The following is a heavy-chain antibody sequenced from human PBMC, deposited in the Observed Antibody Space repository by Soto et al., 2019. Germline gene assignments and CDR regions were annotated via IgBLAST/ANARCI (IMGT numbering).Heavy chain of an antibody. Sequence: ASVKVSCKASGYTFTSYGISWVRQARGQGLEWMGWISAYNGNTNYAQKLQGRVTMTTDTSTSKAYMELRRLRSDDTAVYYCARVGTNYDYVWGSYRPAQTPLDYSGRG. D-gene: IGHD3-16*02. V-gene: IGHV1-18*01. CDR1: GYTFTSYG. CDR3: ARVGTNYDYVWGSYRPAQTPLDY. CDR2: ISAYNGNT. J-gene: IGHJ4*02.